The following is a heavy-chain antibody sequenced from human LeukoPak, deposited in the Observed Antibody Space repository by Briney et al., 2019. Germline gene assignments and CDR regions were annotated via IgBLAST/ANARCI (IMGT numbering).Heavy chain of an antibody. J-gene: IGHJ6*02. Sequence: GGSLRLSCETSGFTFSDYYMSWIRQAPGKGLDWVSYISNSGADKPYADSVKGRFTISRDNAKNSLYLQMHSLRAEDTAVYYCVRGGSRYGNRYYYYGMDVWGQGTTVIVSS. CDR1: GFTFSDYY. CDR2: ISNSGADK. V-gene: IGHV3-11*01. CDR3: VRGGSRYGNRYYYYGMDV. D-gene: IGHD5-18*01.